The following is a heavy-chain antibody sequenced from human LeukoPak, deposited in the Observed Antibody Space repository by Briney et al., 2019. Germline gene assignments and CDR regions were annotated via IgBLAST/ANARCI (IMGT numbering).Heavy chain of an antibody. CDR1: GYTFTNFG. D-gene: IGHD2-2*02. V-gene: IGHV1-18*01. J-gene: IGHJ4*02. CDR3: ARTCSSSSCYMVH. CDR2: ISVYNGST. Sequence: ASVTVSCKASGYTFTNFGITWVRQAPGQGLEWMGWISVYNGSTNYAQHLQGRVTLTTDTSTSTAYMELRSLRSDDTALYYCARTCSSSSCYMVHWGQGTLVTVSS.